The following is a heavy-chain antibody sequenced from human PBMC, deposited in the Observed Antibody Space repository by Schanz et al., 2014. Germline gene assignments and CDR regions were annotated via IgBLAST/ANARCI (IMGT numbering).Heavy chain of an antibody. J-gene: IGHJ4*02. CDR2: IYDRGST. CDR3: ARHRVYGAFDL. V-gene: IGHV4-59*08. D-gene: IGHD4-17*01. CDR1: GGSLTSYY. Sequence: QVQLQESGPGLVKPSETLSLSCTVSGGSLTSYYWSWIRQPPGKELEWVAFIYDRGSTSYNPSLNSRVTISLDTAKTRFPRNLSSVTAADTAVYYCARHRVYGAFDLWGQGTLVTVSS.